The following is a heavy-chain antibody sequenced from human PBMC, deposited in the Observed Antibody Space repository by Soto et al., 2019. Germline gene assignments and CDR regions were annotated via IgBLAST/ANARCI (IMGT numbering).Heavy chain of an antibody. CDR3: ARDFSSSEWHY. D-gene: IGHD6-6*01. J-gene: IGHJ4*02. CDR1: GFTFSSYA. Sequence: QPGGSLRLSCAASGFTFSSYAMHWVRQAPGKGLEWVAVISYDGSNKYYADSVKGRFTISRDNSKNTLYLQMNSLRAEDTAVYYCARDFSSSEWHYWGQGTLVTVSS. V-gene: IGHV3-30-3*01. CDR2: ISYDGSNK.